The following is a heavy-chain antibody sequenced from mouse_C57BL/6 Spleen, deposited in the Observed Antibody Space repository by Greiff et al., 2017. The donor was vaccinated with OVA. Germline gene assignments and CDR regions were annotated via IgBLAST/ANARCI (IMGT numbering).Heavy chain of an antibody. CDR3: TEGVYYGSSYGY. CDR1: GFTFSNYW. CDR2: IRLKSDNYAT. J-gene: IGHJ2*01. D-gene: IGHD1-1*01. V-gene: IGHV6-3*01. Sequence: EVKLMESGGGLVQPGGSMKLSCVASGFTFSNYWMNWVRQSPEKGLEWVAQIRLKSDNYATHYAESVKGRFTISRDDSKSSVYLQMNNLSAEDTGIYYCTEGVYYGSSYGYWGQGTTLTVSS.